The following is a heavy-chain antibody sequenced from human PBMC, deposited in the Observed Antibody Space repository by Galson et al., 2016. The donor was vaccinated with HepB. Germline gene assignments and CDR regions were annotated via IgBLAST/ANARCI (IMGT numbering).Heavy chain of an antibody. J-gene: IGHJ3*02. CDR1: GFTFKNYW. CDR3: AKNFGDYVGDTFDM. D-gene: IGHD4-17*01. V-gene: IGHV3-7*01. CDR2: INQDGSEK. Sequence: SLRLSCAASGFTFKNYWMSWVRQAPGKGLEWVANINQDGSEKSYMDSVKGRFTISRDNAKNSLYLQMNSLRAEDTAVYYCAKNFGDYVGDTFDMWGQGTMVTVSS.